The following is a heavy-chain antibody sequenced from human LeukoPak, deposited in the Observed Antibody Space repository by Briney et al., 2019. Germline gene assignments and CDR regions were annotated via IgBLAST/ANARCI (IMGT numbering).Heavy chain of an antibody. Sequence: PGGSLRLSCVTSGFTFSYYGMHWVRQAPGKGLEWVSFIRYDGSLKNYADSVKGRFTISRDNAKNSLYLQMNSLRADDTAVYYCARDRPSRRPGLVVDFWGQGTLVTVSS. D-gene: IGHD2-8*02. V-gene: IGHV3-30*02. J-gene: IGHJ4*02. CDR3: ARDRPSRRPGLVVDF. CDR2: IRYDGSLK. CDR1: GFTFSYYG.